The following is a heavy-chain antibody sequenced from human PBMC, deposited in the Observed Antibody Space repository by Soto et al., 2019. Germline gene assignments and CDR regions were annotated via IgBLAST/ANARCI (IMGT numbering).Heavy chain of an antibody. CDR2: IFSNDEK. Sequence: SGPTAGEPTETLTLTCTVSGFSLSNARMGVSWIRQPPGKALEWLAHIFSNDEKSYSTSLKSRLTISKDTSKSQVVLTMTNMDPVDTATYYCARIEDIAARLDYFDYWGQGTLVTVSS. CDR3: ARIEDIAARLDYFDY. J-gene: IGHJ4*02. V-gene: IGHV2-26*01. D-gene: IGHD6-6*01. CDR1: GFSLSNARMG.